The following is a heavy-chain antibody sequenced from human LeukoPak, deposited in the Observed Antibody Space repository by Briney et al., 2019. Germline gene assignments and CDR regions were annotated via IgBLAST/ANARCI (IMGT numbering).Heavy chain of an antibody. CDR3: ARALTPLRDSSGYLYLGY. V-gene: IGHV4-4*07. Sequence: PSETLSLTCSVSGGSMSSYYWTWIRQPAGKGLEWIGRIYTSGSTNYNPSLKSRVTMSVDTSKKQFSLRLSSVTAADTAVYYCARALTPLRDSSGYLYLGYWGQGTLVTVSS. D-gene: IGHD3-22*01. CDR1: GGSMSSYY. J-gene: IGHJ4*02. CDR2: IYTSGST.